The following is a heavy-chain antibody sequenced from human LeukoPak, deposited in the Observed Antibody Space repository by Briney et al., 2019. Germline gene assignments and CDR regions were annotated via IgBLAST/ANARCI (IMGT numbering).Heavy chain of an antibody. D-gene: IGHD3-9*01. J-gene: IGHJ4*02. Sequence: PGGSLRLSCAASGFTFSDYYMSWIRQAPGKGLEWVSYISSSGSTIYYADSVKGRFTISRDNAKNSLYLQMNSLRAEDTAVYYCASQAAGYYDILTGYYPRGGIDYWGQGTLVTVSS. CDR1: GFTFSDYY. CDR3: ASQAAGYYDILTGYYPRGGIDY. CDR2: ISSSGSTI. V-gene: IGHV3-11*04.